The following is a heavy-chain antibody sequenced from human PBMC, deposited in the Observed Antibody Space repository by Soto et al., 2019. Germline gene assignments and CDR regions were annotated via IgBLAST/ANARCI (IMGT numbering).Heavy chain of an antibody. CDR1: GYTFTSYG. V-gene: IGHV1-18*01. J-gene: IGHJ4*02. D-gene: IGHD1-26*01. CDR3: ARDPSRVRARPCYY. CDR2: ISAYNGNT. Sequence: GASVKVSCKASGYTFTSYGISWVRQAPGQGLEWMGWISAYNGNTNYAQKLQGRVTMTTDTSTSTAYMELRSLRSDATAVYYCARDPSRVRARPCYYWGQGTLVTVSS.